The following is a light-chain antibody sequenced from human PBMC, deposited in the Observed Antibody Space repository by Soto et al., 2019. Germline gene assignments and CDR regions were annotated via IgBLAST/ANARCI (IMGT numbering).Light chain of an antibody. CDR2: GAS. CDR3: QQYDNSPIT. CDR1: QSISNSY. V-gene: IGKV3-20*01. Sequence: EIVLTQSPGTLSLSPGERAPLSCRASQSISNSYLAWYQQKPGQAPRLLIYGASSRATGIPDRFSGTGSETDFTLTISRLEPEDFAVYYCQQYDNSPITFGQGTRLEIK. J-gene: IGKJ5*01.